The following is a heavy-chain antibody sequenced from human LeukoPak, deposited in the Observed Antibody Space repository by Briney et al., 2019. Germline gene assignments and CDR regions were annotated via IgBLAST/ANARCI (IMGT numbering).Heavy chain of an antibody. V-gene: IGHV4-59*08. J-gene: IGHJ4*02. CDR3: ARHARVARGSHVDY. CDR1: GGSISSYY. D-gene: IGHD3-16*01. CDR2: IYYSGST. Sequence: SETLSLTCTVSGGSISSYYWSWIRQPPGKGLEWIGYIYYSGSTNYNPSLKSRVTISVDTSKNQFSLKLSSVTAADTAVYYCARHARVARGSHVDYWGQGTLVTVSS.